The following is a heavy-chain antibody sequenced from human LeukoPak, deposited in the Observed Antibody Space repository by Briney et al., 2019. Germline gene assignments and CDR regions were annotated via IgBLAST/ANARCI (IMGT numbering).Heavy chain of an antibody. D-gene: IGHD6-19*01. V-gene: IGHV3-23*01. CDR2: ISGSGGST. CDR1: GFTFTSYS. J-gene: IGHJ4*02. Sequence: GGSLRLSCAASGFTFTSYSMNWVRQAPGKGLEWVSGISGSGGSTYYADSVKGRFTISRDNSKNTLYLQMNSLRAEDTAVYYCAKYGSSGWYDFDYWGQGTLVTVSS. CDR3: AKYGSSGWYDFDY.